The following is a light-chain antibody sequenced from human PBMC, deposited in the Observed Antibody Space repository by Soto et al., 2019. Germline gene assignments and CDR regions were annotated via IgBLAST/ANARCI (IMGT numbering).Light chain of an antibody. CDR2: KAS. J-gene: IGKJ4*01. CDR1: QSISNL. V-gene: IGKV1-5*03. Sequence: DIQMTQSPSTLSASAGDRVTITCRASQSISNLLAWYPQKPGKVPKLLIYKASSLESGVPSRFSGSGSGTEFTLTISSLQPDDFATYYCQQYKSYPLTFGGGTKVEIK. CDR3: QQYKSYPLT.